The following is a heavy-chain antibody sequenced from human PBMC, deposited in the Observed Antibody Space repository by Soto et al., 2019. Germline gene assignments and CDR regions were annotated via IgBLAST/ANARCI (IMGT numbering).Heavy chain of an antibody. Sequence: PSETLSLTCAVYGGSFSGYYWSWIRQPPGKGLEWIGEINHSGSTNYNPSLKSRVTISVDTSKNQFSLKLSSVTAADTAVYYCARGGHIWTGYYKGSNRENFDYWGQGNLVPVSS. CDR2: INHSGST. V-gene: IGHV4-34*01. CDR3: ARGGHIWTGYYKGSNRENFDY. CDR1: GGSFSGYY. D-gene: IGHD3-9*01. J-gene: IGHJ4*02.